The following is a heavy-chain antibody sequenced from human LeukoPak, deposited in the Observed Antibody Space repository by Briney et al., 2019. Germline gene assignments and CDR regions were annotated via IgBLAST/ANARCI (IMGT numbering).Heavy chain of an antibody. CDR1: GGSISSSSYY. Sequence: SETLSLTCSVSGGSISSSSYYWGWIRQPPGKGLEWIGSIYYSGSTHYNPSLKSRVTISVDTSKNQSSLELSSVTAADTAVYYCARLVAYSNYEGYFDYWGQGTLVTVSS. J-gene: IGHJ4*02. CDR3: ARLVAYSNYEGYFDY. CDR2: IYYSGST. V-gene: IGHV4-39*01. D-gene: IGHD4-11*01.